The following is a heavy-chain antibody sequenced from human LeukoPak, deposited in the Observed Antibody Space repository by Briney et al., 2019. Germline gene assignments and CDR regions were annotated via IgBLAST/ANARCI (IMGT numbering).Heavy chain of an antibody. CDR2: IIPIFGTA. Sequence: SVKVSCKASGGTFSSYAISWVRQAPGQGLEWMGGIIPIFGTANYAQKFQGRVTITADESTSTAYMELSSLRSEDTAVYYCARVHFSSSSELAAFDIWGQGTMVTVSS. CDR3: ARVHFSSSSELAAFDI. D-gene: IGHD6-6*01. CDR1: GGTFSSYA. J-gene: IGHJ3*02. V-gene: IGHV1-69*13.